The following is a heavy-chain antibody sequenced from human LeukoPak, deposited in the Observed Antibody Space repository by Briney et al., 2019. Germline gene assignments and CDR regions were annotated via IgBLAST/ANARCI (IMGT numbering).Heavy chain of an antibody. J-gene: IGHJ5*02. CDR1: GFTVSSNY. CDR3: ARDREYCSSTSCYNWFDP. V-gene: IGHV3-53*01. D-gene: IGHD2-2*01. Sequence: PGGSLRLSCAASGFTVSSNYMSWVRQAPGKGLEWVSVIYSGGSTYYSDSVTGRFTISRDNAKNSLYLQMTSLRAEDTAVYYCARDREYCSSTSCYNWFDPWGQGTLVTVSS. CDR2: IYSGGST.